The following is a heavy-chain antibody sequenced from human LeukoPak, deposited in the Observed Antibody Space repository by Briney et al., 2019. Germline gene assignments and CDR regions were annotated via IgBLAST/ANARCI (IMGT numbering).Heavy chain of an antibody. CDR1: GGSISSSSYY. V-gene: IGHV4-39*07. CDR3: ARGQTSGLYGSEPFDY. Sequence: SETLSLTCTVSGGSISSSSYYWGWIRQPPGKGLEWIREINHSGSTNYNPSLKSRVTISVDTSKNQFSLKLSSVTDADTAVYYCARGQTSGLYGSEPFDYWGQGTLVTVSS. CDR2: INHSGST. D-gene: IGHD3-10*01. J-gene: IGHJ4*02.